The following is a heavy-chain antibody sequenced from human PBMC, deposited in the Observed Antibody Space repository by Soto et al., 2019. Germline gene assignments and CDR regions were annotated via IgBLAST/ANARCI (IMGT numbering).Heavy chain of an antibody. CDR2: IRSQAYGGTT. CDR1: GLTFGDYA. J-gene: IGHJ6*02. V-gene: IGHV3-49*04. D-gene: IGHD3-22*01. Sequence: PGGSLRLSCTASGLTFGDYAMSWVRQAPGKGLEWVGFIRSQAYGGTTEYAASVKGRFTISRDDSKSIAYLQMNSLKTEDTAVYYCSRDHYDSRGYYGMDVWGQGTTVTVSS. CDR3: SRDHYDSRGYYGMDV.